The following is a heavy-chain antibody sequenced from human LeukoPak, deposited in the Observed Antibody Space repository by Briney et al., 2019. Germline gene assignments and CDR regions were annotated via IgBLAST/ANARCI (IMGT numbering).Heavy chain of an antibody. Sequence: ASVTVSCKASGYTFIRYYMHWLRQAPGQRREWMGWVSPTNGVTSYTQKFQGRVTMTWDRSISTAYMELSGLRSDDTAVYYCARVHISGYYYCAYCGQGTLVTVSS. J-gene: IGHJ4*02. CDR1: GYTFIRYY. CDR3: ARVHISGYYYCAY. V-gene: IGHV1-2*02. CDR2: VSPTNGVT. D-gene: IGHD6-25*01.